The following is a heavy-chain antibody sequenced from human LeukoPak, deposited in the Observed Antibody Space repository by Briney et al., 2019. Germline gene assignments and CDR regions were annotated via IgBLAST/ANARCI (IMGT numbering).Heavy chain of an antibody. CDR3: TTVQTGRFDP. Sequence: GGSLRLSCVASGFIFTHGWRSWVRQAPGKGLGWVGRIKSKTDGGTADYAAPVKGRFTISRDESTNTLYLQMNSLKTEDTGVYYCTTVQTGRFDPWGQGTLVTVSS. D-gene: IGHD1-14*01. CDR1: GFIFTHGW. J-gene: IGHJ5*02. V-gene: IGHV3-15*01. CDR2: IKSKTDGGTA.